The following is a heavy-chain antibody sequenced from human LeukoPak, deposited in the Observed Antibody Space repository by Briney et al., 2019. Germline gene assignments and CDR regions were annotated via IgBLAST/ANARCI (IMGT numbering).Heavy chain of an antibody. D-gene: IGHD4-17*01. CDR1: GYTFTGYY. V-gene: IGHV1-2*02. CDR2: INPNSGGT. J-gene: IGHJ4*02. Sequence: ASVKVSCKASGYTFTGYYMHWVRQAPGQGLEWMGWINPNSGGTNYAQKFQGRVTMTRDTSISTAYMELSRLRSDDTAVYYCARSGDYGDYGVYLSRTRSFDYWGQGTLVTVSS. CDR3: ARSGDYGDYGVYLSRTRSFDY.